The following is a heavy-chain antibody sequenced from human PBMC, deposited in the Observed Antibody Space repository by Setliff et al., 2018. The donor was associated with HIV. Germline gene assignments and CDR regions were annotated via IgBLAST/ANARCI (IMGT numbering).Heavy chain of an antibody. CDR3: AGGPGTTSIDY. V-gene: IGHV4-34*01. Sequence: SETLSLTCAVYGGSFSGYYWSWIRQPPGRGLEWIGEINHSGSTNYNMSLWSRVTISLDASRNQFSLELISVTAADTAVYYCAGGPGTTSIDYWAQGTLVTV. D-gene: IGHD1-26*01. CDR2: INHSGST. J-gene: IGHJ4*02. CDR1: GGSFSGYY.